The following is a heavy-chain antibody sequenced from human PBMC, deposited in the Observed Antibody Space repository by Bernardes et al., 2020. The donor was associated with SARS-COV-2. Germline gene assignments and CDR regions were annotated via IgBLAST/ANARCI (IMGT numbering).Heavy chain of an antibody. CDR3: VKDRAGESSWYFDI. J-gene: IGHJ2*01. CDR1: GFTFRSYA. V-gene: IGHV3-64D*06. CDR2: LSSNGGST. D-gene: IGHD7-27*01. Sequence: GGSLRLSCSSSGFTFRSYALHWVRQAPGKGLEYVSALSSNGGSTYYADSVKGRFTISRKNSKNTLYLQMSSLRAEDTAVYYCVKDRAGESSWYFDIWGRGTLVTVS.